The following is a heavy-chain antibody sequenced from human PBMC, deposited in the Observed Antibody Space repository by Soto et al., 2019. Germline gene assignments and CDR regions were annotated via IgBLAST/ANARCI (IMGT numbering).Heavy chain of an antibody. V-gene: IGHV1-18*01. CDR2: ISAYNGNT. CDR3: ARDPARGLRGDTFDI. D-gene: IGHD5-18*01. Sequence: QVQLVQSGAEVKKPGASVKVSCKASGYTFTSYGISWVRQAPGQGLEWMGWISAYNGNTNYAQKLQGRVTMTTDTATSTAYMELRSLRSDDTAVYYCARDPARGLRGDTFDIWGQGTMVTVSS. CDR1: GYTFTSYG. J-gene: IGHJ3*02.